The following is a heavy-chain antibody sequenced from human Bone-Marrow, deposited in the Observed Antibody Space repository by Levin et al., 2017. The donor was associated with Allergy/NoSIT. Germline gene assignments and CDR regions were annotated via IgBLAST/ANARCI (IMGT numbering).Heavy chain of an antibody. Sequence: SETLSLTCTVSGGSISSGGYYWSWIRQHPGKGLEWIGYIYYSGSTYYNPSLKSRVTISVDTSKNQFSLKLSSVTAADTAVYYCRRHCSGGSCYLDDYWGQGTLVTVSS. D-gene: IGHD2-15*01. CDR2: IYYSGST. CDR3: RRHCSGGSCYLDDY. J-gene: IGHJ4*02. V-gene: IGHV4-31*03. CDR1: GGSISSGGYY.